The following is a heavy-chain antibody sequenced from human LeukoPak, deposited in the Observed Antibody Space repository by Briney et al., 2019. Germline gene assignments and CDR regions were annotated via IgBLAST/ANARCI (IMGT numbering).Heavy chain of an antibody. D-gene: IGHD1-14*01. CDR3: AGEGGFYHPLDY. J-gene: IGHJ4*02. CDR1: GGTVTSTNW. Sequence: SETLSLTCDVSGGTVTSTNWWTWVREPPGKCLERIGDVHLDGRTNYNPSLKGRLIMSMDLPANYIYLNITSVAAANTAFYYWAGEGGFYHPLDYSGQGTLVTVSS. CDR2: VHLDGRT. V-gene: IGHV4-4*02.